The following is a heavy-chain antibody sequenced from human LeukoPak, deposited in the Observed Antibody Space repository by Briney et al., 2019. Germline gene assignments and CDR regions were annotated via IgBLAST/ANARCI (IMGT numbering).Heavy chain of an antibody. CDR3: ARRYCSGGSCYFFDY. D-gene: IGHD2-15*01. CDR2: INHSGST. J-gene: IGHJ4*02. V-gene: IGHV4-34*09. Sequence: SETLSLTCAVYGGSFSGYYWSWIRQPPGKGLEWIGEINHSGSTNYNPSLKSRVTISVDTSKNQFSLKLSSVTAADTAVYYCARRYCSGGSCYFFDYWGQGTLVTVSS. CDR1: GGSFSGYY.